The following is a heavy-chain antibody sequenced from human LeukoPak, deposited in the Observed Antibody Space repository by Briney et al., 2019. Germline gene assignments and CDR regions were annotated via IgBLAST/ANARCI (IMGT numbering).Heavy chain of an antibody. CDR2: ISSNSNDI. CDR3: ARLAYGGNVDY. D-gene: IGHD4-23*01. CDR1: GFTFSTYS. V-gene: IGHV3-21*01. J-gene: IGHJ4*02. Sequence: GGSLRLSCAASGFTFSTYSMHWVRQAPGKGLEWVSSISSNSNDIFYADSVKGRFTISRDNAKNTLYLQMNSLRAEDTAVYYCARLAYGGNVDYWGQGTLVTVSS.